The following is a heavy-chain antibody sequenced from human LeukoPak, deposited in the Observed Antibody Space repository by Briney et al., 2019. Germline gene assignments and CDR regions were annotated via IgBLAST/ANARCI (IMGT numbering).Heavy chain of an antibody. CDR2: IYYSGST. Sequence: SETLSLTCTVSGGSISSYYWSWIRQPPGKGLEWIGYIYYSGSTNYNPSLKSRVTISVDTSKNQFSLRLSSVTAADTAVYYCARGPYYYDSSGDWGQGTLVTVSS. CDR1: GGSISSYY. CDR3: ARGPYYYDSSGD. D-gene: IGHD3-22*01. J-gene: IGHJ4*02. V-gene: IGHV4-59*01.